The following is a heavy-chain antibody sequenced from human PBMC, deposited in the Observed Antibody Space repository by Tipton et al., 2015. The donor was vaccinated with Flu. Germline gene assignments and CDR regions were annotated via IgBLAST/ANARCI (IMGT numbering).Heavy chain of an antibody. CDR2: ISRGGAT. V-gene: IGHV4-38-2*02. CDR3: ARRDYSNYVSQPKNWFDL. J-gene: IGHJ5*02. D-gene: IGHD4-11*01. Sequence: TLSFTCIVSGDSIRSDYFWGWIRQPPGKGLEWIGQISRGGATYYNSSLQSRATISVDSSRNRFSLKVRSVTAADTATYYCARRDYSNYVSQPKNWFDLWGQGILVIVSS. CDR1: GDSIRSDYF.